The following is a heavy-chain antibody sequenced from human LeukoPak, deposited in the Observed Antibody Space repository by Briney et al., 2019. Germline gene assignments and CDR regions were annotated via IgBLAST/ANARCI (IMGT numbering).Heavy chain of an antibody. Sequence: EASVKVSCKASGYTFNTYGISWVRQAPGQGLEWMGWIGTENAYTIYAEKFQGRVTLTTDTSTTTVHMELRSLRSGDTAVYYCARDRERGFDYWGQGSLVTVSS. CDR3: ARDRERGFDY. CDR1: GYTFNTYG. D-gene: IGHD5-24*01. J-gene: IGHJ4*02. CDR2: IGTENAYT. V-gene: IGHV1-18*01.